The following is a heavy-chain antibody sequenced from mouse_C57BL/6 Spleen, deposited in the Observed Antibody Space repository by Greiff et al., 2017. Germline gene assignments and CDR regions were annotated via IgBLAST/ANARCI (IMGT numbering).Heavy chain of an antibody. CDR1: GYSITSGYY. V-gene: IGHV3-6*01. J-gene: IGHJ1*03. CDR2: ISYDGSN. Sequence: EVQLQQSGPGLVKPSQSLSLTCSVTGYSITSGYYWNWIRQFPGNKLEWMGYISYDGSNNYNPSLKNRISITRDTSKNQFFLKLNSVTTEDTATYYCARDYDDWYFDVWGTGTTVTVSS. CDR3: ARDYDDWYFDV. D-gene: IGHD2-12*01.